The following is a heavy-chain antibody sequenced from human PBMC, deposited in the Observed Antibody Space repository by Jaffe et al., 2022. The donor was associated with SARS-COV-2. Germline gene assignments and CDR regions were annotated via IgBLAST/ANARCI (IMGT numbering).Heavy chain of an antibody. Sequence: EVQLVESGGGLVQPGRSLRLSCAASGFTFDDYAMHWVRQAPGKGLEWVSGISWNSGSIGYADSVKGRFTISRDNAKNSLYLQMNSLRAEDTALYYCARLSRGDAFDIWGQGTMVTVSS. CDR1: GFTFDDYA. CDR3: ARLSRGDAFDI. J-gene: IGHJ3*02. D-gene: IGHD3-16*01. CDR2: ISWNSGSI. V-gene: IGHV3-9*01.